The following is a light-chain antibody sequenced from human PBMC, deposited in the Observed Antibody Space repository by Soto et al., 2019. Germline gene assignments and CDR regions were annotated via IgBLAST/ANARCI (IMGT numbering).Light chain of an antibody. CDR2: DAS. CDR1: QSISSY. J-gene: IGKJ4*01. Sequence: PGGRATLSCRASQSISSYLAWYQQKPGQAPRLLIYDASNRATGIPARFSGSGSGTDFTLTISSLEPEDFAVYYCQQRVNWPPLTFGGGTKVEI. CDR3: QQRVNWPPLT. V-gene: IGKV3-11*01.